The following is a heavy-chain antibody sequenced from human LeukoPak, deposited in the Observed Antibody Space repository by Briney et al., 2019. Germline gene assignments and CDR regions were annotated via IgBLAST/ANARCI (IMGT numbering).Heavy chain of an antibody. Sequence: GGSLRLSCAASGFTFSSYSMNWVRQAPGKGLEWVSSISSSSSYIYYADSVKGRFTISRDNTKNSLYLQMNSLRAEDTAVYYCARGGAWFGESYDYWGQGTLVTVSS. CDR1: GFTFSSYS. J-gene: IGHJ4*02. D-gene: IGHD3-10*01. V-gene: IGHV3-21*01. CDR2: ISSSSSYI. CDR3: ARGGAWFGESYDY.